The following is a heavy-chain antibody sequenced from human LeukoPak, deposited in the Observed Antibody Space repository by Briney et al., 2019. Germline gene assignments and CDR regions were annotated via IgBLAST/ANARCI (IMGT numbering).Heavy chain of an antibody. CDR2: IYYSGST. CDR1: GGSISSSSYY. J-gene: IGHJ4*02. Sequence: PSETLSLTCTVSGGSISSSSYYWGWIRQPPGKGLEWIGSIYYSGSTYYNPSLKSRVTISVDTSKNQFSLKLSSVTAADTAVYYCARHPSDLWSGYFDYFDYWGQGTLVTVSS. CDR3: ARHPSDLWSGYFDYFDY. D-gene: IGHD3-3*01. V-gene: IGHV4-39*01.